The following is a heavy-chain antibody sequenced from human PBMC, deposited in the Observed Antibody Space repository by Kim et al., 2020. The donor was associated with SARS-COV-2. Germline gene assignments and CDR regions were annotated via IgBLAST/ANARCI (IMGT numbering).Heavy chain of an antibody. D-gene: IGHD4-17*01. CDR3: AKTMTTVPKGGLNY. J-gene: IGHJ4*02. CDR2: ISYDGSNK. CDR1: GFTFSIYG. V-gene: IGHV3-30*18. Sequence: GGSLRLSCAASGFTFSIYGMHWVRQAPGKGLEWVAVISYDGSNKYYADSVKGRFTISRDNSKNTLYLQMNSLRAEDTAVYYCAKTMTTVPKGGLNYWGQGTLVTVSS.